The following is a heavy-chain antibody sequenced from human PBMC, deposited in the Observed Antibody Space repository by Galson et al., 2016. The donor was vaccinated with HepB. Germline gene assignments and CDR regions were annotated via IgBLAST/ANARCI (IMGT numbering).Heavy chain of an antibody. CDR2: ISYDGSNK. D-gene: IGHD3-10*01. J-gene: IGHJ6*02. CDR1: GFTFSSYG. CDR3: AEGRGGGLWFWELLRVVGYYYGMDV. V-gene: IGHV3-30*18. Sequence: SLRLSCAASGFTFSSYGMHWVRQAPGKGLEWVAVISYDGSNKYYADSVKGPFTISRDNSKNTLYLQMNSLRAEDTAVYYCAEGRGGGLWFWELLRVVGYYYGMDVGGQGTTVTVSS.